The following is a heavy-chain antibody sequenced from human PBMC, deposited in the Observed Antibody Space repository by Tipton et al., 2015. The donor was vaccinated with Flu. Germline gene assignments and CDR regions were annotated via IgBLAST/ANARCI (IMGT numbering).Heavy chain of an antibody. D-gene: IGHD3-3*01. J-gene: IGHJ6*02. CDR2: IIPIFGTA. Sequence: QMQLVQSGAEVKKPGSSVKVSCKASGGTFSSYAISWVRQAPGQGLEWMGGIIPIFGTANYAQKFQGRVTITADESTSTAYMERGSRRSGDTAVYYCASPPPGDYVFGSVYTPPVYYYYGMDVWGQGTTVTVSS. V-gene: IGHV1-69*01. CDR3: ASPPPGDYVFGSVYTPPVYYYYGMDV. CDR1: GGTFSSYA.